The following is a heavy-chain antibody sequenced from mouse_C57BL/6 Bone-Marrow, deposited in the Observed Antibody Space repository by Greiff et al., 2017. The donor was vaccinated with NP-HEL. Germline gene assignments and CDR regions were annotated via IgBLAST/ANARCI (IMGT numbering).Heavy chain of an antibody. Sequence: VQLQQSGPGLVQPSQSLSITCTVSGFSLTSYGVHWVRQPPGKGLEWLGVIWRGGSTDYNAAFIPRLSISKDNSKSQVFIKMNSLQADDTAIYYCARVVHYDYDEFAYWGQGTLVTVSA. CDR3: ARVVHYDYDEFAY. V-gene: IGHV2-4*02. CDR1: GFSLTSYG. J-gene: IGHJ3*01. D-gene: IGHD2-4*01. CDR2: IWRGGST.